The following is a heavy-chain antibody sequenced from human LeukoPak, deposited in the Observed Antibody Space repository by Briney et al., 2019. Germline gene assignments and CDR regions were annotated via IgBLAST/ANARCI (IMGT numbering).Heavy chain of an antibody. D-gene: IGHD1-26*01. CDR2: ISSSGSTK. Sequence: SGGSLRLSCAASGFTFSSYVMSWVRQAPGKGLEWVSYISSSGSTKYYADSVKGRITISRDNAKNSLYLQMNSLRAEDTAVYYCASGARSDYWGQGTLVTVSS. J-gene: IGHJ4*02. V-gene: IGHV3-48*03. CDR3: ASGARSDY. CDR1: GFTFSSYV.